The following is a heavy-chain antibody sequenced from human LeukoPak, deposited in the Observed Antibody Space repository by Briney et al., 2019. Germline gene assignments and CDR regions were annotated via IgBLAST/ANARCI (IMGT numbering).Heavy chain of an antibody. D-gene: IGHD6-13*01. CDR3: ARVRMAAAENYFDY. Sequence: SETLSLTCTVSGGSISSYYWSWIRQPPGKGLEWIGYIYYSGSTNYNPSLKSRVKISVDTSKNQFYLKLSSVTAADTAVYYCARVRMAAAENYFDYWGQGTLVTVSS. V-gene: IGHV4-59*01. CDR1: GGSISSYY. CDR2: IYYSGST. J-gene: IGHJ4*02.